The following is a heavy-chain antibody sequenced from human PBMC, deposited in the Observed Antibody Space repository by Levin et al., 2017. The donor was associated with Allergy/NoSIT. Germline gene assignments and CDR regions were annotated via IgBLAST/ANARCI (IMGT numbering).Heavy chain of an antibody. CDR1: GYSFTSYW. D-gene: IGHD3-10*01. CDR3: ARHGTPMVRGVITPLYY. V-gene: IGHV5-51*01. Sequence: GGSLRLSCKGSGYSFTSYWIGWVRQMPGKGLEWMGIIYPGDSDTRYSPSFQGQVTISADKSISTAYLQWSSLKASDTAMYYCARHGTPMVRGVITPLYYWGQGTLVTVSS. J-gene: IGHJ4*02. CDR2: IYPGDSDT.